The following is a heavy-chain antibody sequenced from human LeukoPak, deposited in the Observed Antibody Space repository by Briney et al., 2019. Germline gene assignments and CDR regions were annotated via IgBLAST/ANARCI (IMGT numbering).Heavy chain of an antibody. J-gene: IGHJ4*02. D-gene: IGHD2-2*02. CDR3: ARVRGVFCSSTSCYTKAIDY. CDR1: GFTFSSYA. CDR2: ISYDGSNK. V-gene: IGHV3-30-3*01. Sequence: GRSLRLSFAASGFTFSSYAMHWVRQAPGKGLEWVAVISYDGSNKYYADCVKGRFTISRDNSKNTLYLQMNSLRAEDTAVYYCARVRGVFCSSTSCYTKAIDYWGQGTLVTVSS.